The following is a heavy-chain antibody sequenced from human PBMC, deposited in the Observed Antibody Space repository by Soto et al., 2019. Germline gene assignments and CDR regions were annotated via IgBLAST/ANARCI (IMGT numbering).Heavy chain of an antibody. CDR3: ARDPSLVPAAVDYYYGMDV. J-gene: IGHJ6*01. Sequence: QVQLVESGGGVVQPGRSLRLSCAASGFTFSSYGMHWVRQAPGKGLEWVAVIWYDGSNKYYADSVKGRFTISRDNSKNTLYQQMNSLRAEDTAVYYCARDPSLVPAAVDYYYGMDVW. CDR1: GFTFSSYG. CDR2: IWYDGSNK. V-gene: IGHV3-33*01. D-gene: IGHD2-2*01.